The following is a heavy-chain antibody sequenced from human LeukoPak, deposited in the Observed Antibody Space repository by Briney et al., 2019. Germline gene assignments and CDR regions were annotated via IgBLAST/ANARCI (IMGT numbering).Heavy chain of an antibody. CDR1: GGSISSSSYY. CDR3: ATDSQWLADHYFDY. D-gene: IGHD6-19*01. J-gene: IGHJ4*02. CDR2: IYYSGST. V-gene: IGHV4-39*07. Sequence: SETLSLTCTVSGGSISSSSYYWGWIRQPPGKGLEWIGSIYYSGSTYYNPSLKSRVTISVDTSKNQFSLKLSSVTAADTALYYCATDSQWLADHYFDYWGQGTLVTVSS.